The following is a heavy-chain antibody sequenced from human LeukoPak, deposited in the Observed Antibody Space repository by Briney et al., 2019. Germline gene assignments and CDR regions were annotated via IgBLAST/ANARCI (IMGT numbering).Heavy chain of an antibody. CDR3: ATGAFYDSRIFQD. CDR2: ISYDANHE. V-gene: IGHV3-30-3*01. Sequence: GRSLRLSCAASGFSFSSYAMYWVRQAPGKGLECVAVISYDANHEDYADSMKGRFTISRDNSKNTLYLQMNSLRVEDTAMYYCATGAFYDSRIFQDWGQGTLVTVSS. CDR1: GFSFSSYA. J-gene: IGHJ1*01. D-gene: IGHD3-22*01.